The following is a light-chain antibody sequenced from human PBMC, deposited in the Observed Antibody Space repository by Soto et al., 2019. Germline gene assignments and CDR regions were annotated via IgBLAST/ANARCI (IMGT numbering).Light chain of an antibody. Sequence: EIVLTQSPGTLSLSPGERATLSCRASQSVSSTYLAWYQQTPGQAPRLLIYGASSRATGIPDRFSGSGSGTDFTLAISRLEPEDFAVYYCQQYDTSPSTFGQGTKVQIK. V-gene: IGKV3-20*01. CDR3: QQYDTSPST. J-gene: IGKJ2*02. CDR1: QSVSSTY. CDR2: GAS.